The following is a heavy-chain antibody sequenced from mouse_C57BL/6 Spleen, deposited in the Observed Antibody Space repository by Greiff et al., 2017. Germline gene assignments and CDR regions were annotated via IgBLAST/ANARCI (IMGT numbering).Heavy chain of an antibody. Sequence: VQLQQSGGGLVKPGGSLKLSCAASGFTFSDYGMHWVRQAPEKGLEWVAYISSGSSTIYYADTVKGRFTISSDNAKNTLFLQMTSLRSEDTAMYYCARGLLQMDYWGQGTSVTVSS. CDR3: ARGLLQMDY. D-gene: IGHD2-3*01. CDR2: ISSGSSTI. CDR1: GFTFSDYG. J-gene: IGHJ4*01. V-gene: IGHV5-17*01.